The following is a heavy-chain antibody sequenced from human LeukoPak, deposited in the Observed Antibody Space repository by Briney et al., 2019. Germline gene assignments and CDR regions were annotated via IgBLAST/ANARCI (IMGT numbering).Heavy chain of an antibody. J-gene: IGHJ5*02. CDR1: GYSISSGYY. CDR2: IYHSGST. D-gene: IGHD6-19*01. CDR3: ARVWVAVAGYNWFDP. Sequence: SETLSLTCTVSGYSISSGYYWGWIRQPPGKGLEWIGSIYHSGSTYYNPSLKSRVTISVDTSKNQFSLKLSSVTAADTAVYYCARVWVAVAGYNWFDPWGQGTLVTVSS. V-gene: IGHV4-38-2*02.